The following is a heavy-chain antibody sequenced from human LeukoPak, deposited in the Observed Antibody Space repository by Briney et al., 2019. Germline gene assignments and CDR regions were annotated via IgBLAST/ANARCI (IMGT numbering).Heavy chain of an antibody. CDR3: TRDRGAMNDFDC. J-gene: IGHJ4*02. CDR1: GFSFSSYA. Sequence: GGSLRLSCTDSGFSFSSYAMHWARQSPGKGLEWVAVTSNHGNDGFYADSVKGRFTISRDNSKKTLYLQMDSLGPEDTGVYYCTRDRGAMNDFDCWGQGTLVTVSS. CDR2: TSNHGNDG. D-gene: IGHD2-2*01. V-gene: IGHV3-30*01.